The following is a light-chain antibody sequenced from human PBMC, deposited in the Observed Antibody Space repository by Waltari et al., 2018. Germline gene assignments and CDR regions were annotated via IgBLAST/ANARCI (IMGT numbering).Light chain of an antibody. CDR3: QQYGSSPRT. Sequence: EIVLTQSPGTLSLSPAERATLSCSASQSVSSSYLALYQQKPGQAPRLPIYGATSRATGIPDRFSGSGSGTDFTLTISRLEPEDFAVYYCQQYGSSPRTFGQGTKLEIK. J-gene: IGKJ2*01. CDR1: QSVSSSY. CDR2: GAT. V-gene: IGKV3-20*01.